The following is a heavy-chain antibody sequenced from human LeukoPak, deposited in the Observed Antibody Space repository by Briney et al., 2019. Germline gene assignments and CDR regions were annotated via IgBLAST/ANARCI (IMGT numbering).Heavy chain of an antibody. Sequence: GGSLRLSCAASGFTFSGYAMSWVRQAPGKGLEWLSSISGSGSSTYYADSVKGRFTISRDNSKNMLYLQMISLRADDTAVYFCAKVDGITIFEVFDYWGQGTLVTVSS. CDR1: GFTFSGYA. J-gene: IGHJ4*02. CDR2: ISGSGSST. V-gene: IGHV3-23*01. CDR3: AKVDGITIFEVFDY. D-gene: IGHD3-3*01.